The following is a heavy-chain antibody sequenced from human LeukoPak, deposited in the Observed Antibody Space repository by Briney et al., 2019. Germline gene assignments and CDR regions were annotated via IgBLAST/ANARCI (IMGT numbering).Heavy chain of an antibody. CDR2: IYYSGST. Sequence: SETLSLTCTVSGGSISISSYYWGWIRQPPGKGLEWIESIYYSGSTYYNPSLKSRVTISVDTSKNQFSLKLSSVTAADTAVYYCARQNYDYVWGSYRYTDYWGQGTLVTVSS. CDR3: ARQNYDYVWGSYRYTDY. CDR1: GGSISISSYY. V-gene: IGHV4-39*01. D-gene: IGHD3-16*02. J-gene: IGHJ4*02.